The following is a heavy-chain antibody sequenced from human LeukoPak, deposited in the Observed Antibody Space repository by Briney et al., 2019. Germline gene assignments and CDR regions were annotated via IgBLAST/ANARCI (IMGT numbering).Heavy chain of an antibody. CDR3: AGLGDYHYNFDY. CDR1: GASISNGKW. D-gene: IGHD4-17*01. Sequence: SETLSLTCTVSGASISNGKWWSWVRQPPGKGLEWIGEIFRDGSTHYNPSLKSRVIISADKSNNHFSLVLNSVTAADTAVFYCAGLGDYHYNFDYWGQGALVTVSS. CDR2: IFRDGST. V-gene: IGHV4-4*02. J-gene: IGHJ4*02.